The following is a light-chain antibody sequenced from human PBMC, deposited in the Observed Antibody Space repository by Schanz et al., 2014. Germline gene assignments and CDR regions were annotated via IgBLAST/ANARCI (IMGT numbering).Light chain of an antibody. Sequence: EIVLTQSPGTLSLSPGERATLSCRASQSLSSSYLAWYQQKPGQAPSLLIYGASSRATGIPDRFSGSGSGTDFTLTISRLEPEDFAVYYCQQYNNWPPWTFGQGTKVEIK. J-gene: IGKJ1*01. CDR2: GAS. CDR1: QSLSSSY. CDR3: QQYNNWPPWT. V-gene: IGKV3-20*01.